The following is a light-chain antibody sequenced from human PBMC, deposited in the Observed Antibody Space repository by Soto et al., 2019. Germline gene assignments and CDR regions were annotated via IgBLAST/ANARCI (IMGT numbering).Light chain of an antibody. J-gene: IGKJ5*01. CDR1: QGISSW. CDR2: AAS. CDR3: QQANSFPIT. V-gene: IGKV1-12*01. Sequence: DIQMTQSPSSVSASVGDRVTITCRASQGISSWLAWYQQKPGKAPKLLIYAASSLQSGVPSRFSGSGYGAYFILLCSSRHPEDFATYYCQQANSFPITFGQGTRLEI.